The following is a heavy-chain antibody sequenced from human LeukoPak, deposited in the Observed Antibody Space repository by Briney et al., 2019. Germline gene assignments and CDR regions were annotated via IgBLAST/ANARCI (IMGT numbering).Heavy chain of an antibody. V-gene: IGHV4-38-2*02. Sequence: SETLSLTCTVSGYSISSGYYWGWIRQPPGKGLEWIGSIYHSGSTYFNPSLKSRVTISLDTSKNQFSLNLASVTAADTAVYYCARERSVPAAGNWFDPWGQGTLVTVSS. CDR3: ARERSVPAAGNWFDP. J-gene: IGHJ5*02. D-gene: IGHD6-13*01. CDR1: GYSISSGYY. CDR2: IYHSGST.